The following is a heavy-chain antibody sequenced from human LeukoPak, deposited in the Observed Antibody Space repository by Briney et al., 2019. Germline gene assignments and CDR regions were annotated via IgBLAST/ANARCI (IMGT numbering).Heavy chain of an antibody. V-gene: IGHV3-64*01. CDR3: AKGLVRGAAGDY. J-gene: IGHJ4*02. Sequence: PGGSLRLSCAASGFTFSSYAMHWVRQAPGKGLEYVSAISSNGGSTYYANSVKGRFTISRDNSKNTLYLQVNSLRVEDTAVYYCAKGLVRGAAGDYWGQGTLVTVSS. CDR1: GFTFSSYA. CDR2: ISSNGGST. D-gene: IGHD3-10*01.